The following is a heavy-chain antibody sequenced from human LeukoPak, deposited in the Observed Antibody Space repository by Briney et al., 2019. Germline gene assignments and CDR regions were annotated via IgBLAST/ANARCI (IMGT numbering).Heavy chain of an antibody. CDR3: ARAPYYYGSGSPFFAPGYYFDL. CDR2: ISSSGSTI. D-gene: IGHD3-10*01. V-gene: IGHV3-11*04. CDR1: GFTFSDYY. Sequence: PGGSLRLSCAASGFTFSDYYMSWIRQAPGKGLEWVSYISSSGSTIYYADSVKGRFTISRDNAKNSLYLQMNSLRAEDTAVYYCARAPYYYGSGSPFFAPGYYFDLWGRGTLVTVSS. J-gene: IGHJ2*01.